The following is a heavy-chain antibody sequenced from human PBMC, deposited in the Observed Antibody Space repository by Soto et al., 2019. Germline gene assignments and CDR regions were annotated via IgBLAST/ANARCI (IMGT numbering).Heavy chain of an antibody. J-gene: IGHJ4*02. CDR1: GFTFSNYA. CDR3: AKGYSFGFDS. CDR2: TSGSGGST. V-gene: IGHV3-23*01. D-gene: IGHD4-4*01. Sequence: PGGSLRLSCAASGFTFSNYAMSWVRQAPGRGLEWVSATSGSGGSTFYADSVKGRFTISRDNSNSTLSLQMSGLRAEDTAIYYCAKGYSFGFDSWGQGAKVTVSS.